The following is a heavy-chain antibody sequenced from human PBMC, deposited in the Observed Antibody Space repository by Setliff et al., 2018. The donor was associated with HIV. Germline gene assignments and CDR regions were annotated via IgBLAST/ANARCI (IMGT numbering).Heavy chain of an antibody. CDR2: ISSSGGTI. D-gene: IGHD3-10*01. Sequence: GGSLRLSCAASGLTFSRYERXWXRQAPGKGLEWVSYISSSGGTIXXADSVXXRFTISXDNAXXXLYLXMXXXXXXXXAVXXXXXXXXXXXEFYFDCWGQGTLVTVSS. CDR3: XXXXXXXXEFYFDC. J-gene: IGHJ4*02. V-gene: IGHV3-48*03. CDR1: GLTFSRYE.